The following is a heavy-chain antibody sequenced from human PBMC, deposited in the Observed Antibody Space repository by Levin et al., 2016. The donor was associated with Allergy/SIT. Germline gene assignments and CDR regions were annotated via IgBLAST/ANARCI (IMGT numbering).Heavy chain of an antibody. CDR2: ISGSGDKT. CDR3: AKDRGDMSRSDWYYFDC. J-gene: IGHJ4*02. CDR1: GFALGNYW. Sequence: GESLKISCAVSGFALGNYWMHWVRQVPGKGLEWVSGISGSGDKTYYADSVKGRFTISRDTSKNTLYLQIYSLRAEDTALYYCAKDRGDMSRSDWYYFDCWGQGTQVTVSS. V-gene: IGHV3-23*01. D-gene: IGHD3-16*01.